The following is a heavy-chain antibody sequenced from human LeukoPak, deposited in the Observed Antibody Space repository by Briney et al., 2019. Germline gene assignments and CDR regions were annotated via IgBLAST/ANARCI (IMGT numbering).Heavy chain of an antibody. D-gene: IGHD6-13*01. Sequence: GGSLRLSCAASGFTVSSNYMSWVSQAPGKGLEWVSVIYSGGSTYYADSVKGRFTISRDNSKNTLYLQMNSLRAEDTAVYYCARDVVTAAAGSYYYYGMDVWGKGTTVTVSS. CDR2: IYSGGST. CDR3: ARDVVTAAAGSYYYYGMDV. J-gene: IGHJ6*04. CDR1: GFTVSSNY. V-gene: IGHV3-53*01.